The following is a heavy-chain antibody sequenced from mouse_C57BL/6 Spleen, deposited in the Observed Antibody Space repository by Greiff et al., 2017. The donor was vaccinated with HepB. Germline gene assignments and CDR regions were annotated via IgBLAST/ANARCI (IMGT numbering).Heavy chain of an antibody. CDR1: GFTFSSYT. D-gene: IGHD2-2*01. J-gene: IGHJ3*01. V-gene: IGHV5-9*01. CDR2: ISGGGGNT. Sequence: DVHLVESGGGLVKPGGSLKLSCAASGFTFSSYTMSWVRQTPEKRLEWVATISGGGGNTYYPDSVKGRFTISRDNAKNTLYLQMSSLRSEDTALYYCARQERWLRFAYWGQGTLVTVSA. CDR3: ARQERWLRFAY.